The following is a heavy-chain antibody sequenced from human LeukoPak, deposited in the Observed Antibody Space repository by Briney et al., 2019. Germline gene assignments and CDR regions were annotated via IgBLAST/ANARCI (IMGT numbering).Heavy chain of an antibody. V-gene: IGHV1-69*01. Sequence: GSSVKVSCKASGGTFSSYAISWVRQAPGQALEWMGGIIPIFGTANYAQKFQGRVTITADESTSTAYMELSSLRSEDTAVYYCARGGYGDYYYYYGMDVWGQGTTVTVSS. CDR3: ARGGYGDYYYYYGMDV. J-gene: IGHJ6*02. CDR2: IIPIFGTA. D-gene: IGHD4-17*01. CDR1: GGTFSSYA.